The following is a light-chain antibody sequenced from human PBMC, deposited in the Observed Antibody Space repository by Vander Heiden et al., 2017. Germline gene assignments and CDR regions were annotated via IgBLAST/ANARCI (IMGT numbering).Light chain of an antibody. V-gene: IGLV3-1*01. CDR3: QAWDSSTAV. J-gene: IGLJ3*02. CDR1: KLGYRY. CDR2: QNT. Sequence: SSELTQPPSVSVSPGQTASITCSADKLGYRYACWYQQKPGQSPVLVIYQNTKRPSGIPERFSGSNSGNTATLTISGTQAMDEADYYCQAWDSSTAVFGGGTKLTVL.